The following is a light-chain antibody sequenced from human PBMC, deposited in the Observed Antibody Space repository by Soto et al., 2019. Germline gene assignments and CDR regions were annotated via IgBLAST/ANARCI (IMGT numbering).Light chain of an antibody. Sequence: QSVLTQPPLASGAPGQRVTISCTGSSSNIGAGYDAHWYQQVPGTTPKYLISGNNDRPSGVPDRFSGSKSGTSASLAITGLQAEDEGDYYCQAYDTSLRAWVFGGGTKLTVL. CDR1: SSNIGAGYD. V-gene: IGLV1-40*01. CDR2: GNN. J-gene: IGLJ3*02. CDR3: QAYDTSLRAWV.